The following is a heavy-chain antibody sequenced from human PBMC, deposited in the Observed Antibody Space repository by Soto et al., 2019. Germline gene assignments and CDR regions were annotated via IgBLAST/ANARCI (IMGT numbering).Heavy chain of an antibody. CDR1: GFTFSSYT. D-gene: IGHD6-13*01. CDR3: AKRGVYKPDY. Sequence: GGSLRLSCTASGFTFSSYTMNWVRQAPGKGLECVSSISGSGGNTYYADSVKGRFTIPRDNSKNTLFLQMNSLRVDDTAVYYCAKRGVYKPDYWGQGTLVTVSS. CDR2: ISGSGGNT. J-gene: IGHJ4*02. V-gene: IGHV3-23*01.